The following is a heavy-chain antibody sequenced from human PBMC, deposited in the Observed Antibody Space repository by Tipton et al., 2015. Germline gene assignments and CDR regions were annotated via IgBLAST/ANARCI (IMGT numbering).Heavy chain of an antibody. D-gene: IGHD3-16*02. CDR2: IIPIFGAT. CDR3: ASFPVDYDYVRGTYRHTPDYFDN. J-gene: IGHJ4*02. Sequence: QSGAEVKKPGASVKVSCKTSGYNFMGYYIHWVRQAPGHGLEWMGGIIPIFGATNNAQNFLGRVTITADESTSTAYMELSSLRSEDTAVYYCASFPVDYDYVRGTYRHTPDYFDNWGQGTLVTVSS. V-gene: IGHV1-69*13. CDR1: GYNFMGYY.